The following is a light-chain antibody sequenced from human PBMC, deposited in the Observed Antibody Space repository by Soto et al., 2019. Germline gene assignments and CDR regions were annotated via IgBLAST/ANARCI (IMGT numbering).Light chain of an antibody. J-gene: IGLJ3*02. V-gene: IGLV2-23*03. CDR1: SSDVGSYNL. Sequence: QAVLTQPASVSGSPGQSITISCTGTSSDVGSYNLVSWYQQHPGKAPKLMIYEGSKRPSGVSNRFSGSKSGNTASLTTSGLQAEDEADYYCCSYAGSSTFWVFGGGTKLTVL. CDR2: EGS. CDR3: CSYAGSSTFWV.